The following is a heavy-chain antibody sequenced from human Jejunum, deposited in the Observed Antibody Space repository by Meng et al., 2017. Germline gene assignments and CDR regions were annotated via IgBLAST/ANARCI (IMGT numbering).Heavy chain of an antibody. V-gene: IGHV4-61*08. CDR2: ANT. Sequence: QVHLQESGPGLVRPSETLSLICTVSGGSVGRAGYQWGWIRQPPGRGLEWIGYANTNYNPSLKRRVTTSLDTSRNLFSLSLTSVTAADTAVYYCARDSMGSLDYWGQGILVTVSS. CDR3: ARDSMGSLDY. D-gene: IGHD1-26*01. J-gene: IGHJ4*02. CDR1: GGSVGRAGYQ.